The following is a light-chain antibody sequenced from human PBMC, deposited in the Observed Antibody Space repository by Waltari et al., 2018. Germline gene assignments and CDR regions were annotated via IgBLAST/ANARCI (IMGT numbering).Light chain of an antibody. CDR3: AAWDDSLNGVV. CDR1: SSTIGSNT. Sequence: QSVLTQPPSASGTPGQRVTISCSGSSSTIGSNTVNWYQQLPGTAPNLVIFSNKQRPSGVPDRFSGSKSGASASLAISGLQSEDEADYYCAAWDDSLNGVVFGGGTKLTVL. J-gene: IGLJ2*01. CDR2: SNK. V-gene: IGLV1-44*01.